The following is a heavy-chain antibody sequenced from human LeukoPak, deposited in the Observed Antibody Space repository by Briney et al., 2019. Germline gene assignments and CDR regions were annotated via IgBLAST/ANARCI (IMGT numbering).Heavy chain of an antibody. CDR3: GGLAAAGDYYGMDV. CDR1: GYSLSNYW. Sequence: GESLKISCKASGYSLSNYWIVWVRQMPGKGLEWMGIIYPGDSDTRYSPSFQGQVTISADKSISTAYLQWSSLKASDTAMYYCGGLAAAGDYYGMDVWGQGTTVTVSS. CDR2: IYPGDSDT. D-gene: IGHD6-13*01. V-gene: IGHV5-51*01. J-gene: IGHJ6*02.